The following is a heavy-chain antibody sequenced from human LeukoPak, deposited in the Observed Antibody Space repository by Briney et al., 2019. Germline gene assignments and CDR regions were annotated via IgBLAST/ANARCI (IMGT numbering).Heavy chain of an antibody. CDR2: IYYSGST. Sequence: SETLSLTCTVSGGSIGSSSFSWGWIRQPPGKGLEWIGTIYYSGSTYHNSSLKSRVTISVDTSKNQFSLKLTSVTAADTAVYFCARHVQGYYYYMDVWGKGTTVTVSS. CDR1: GGSIGSSSFS. J-gene: IGHJ6*03. CDR3: ARHVQGYYYYMDV. V-gene: IGHV4-39*01.